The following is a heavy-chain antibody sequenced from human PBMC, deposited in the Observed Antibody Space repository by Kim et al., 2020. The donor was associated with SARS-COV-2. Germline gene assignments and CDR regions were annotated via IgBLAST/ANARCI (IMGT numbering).Heavy chain of an antibody. D-gene: IGHD1-7*01. CDR3: AKESNYGGTINRKKHTQSDYFDY. CDR2: ISGSGGST. J-gene: IGHJ4*02. V-gene: IGHV3-23*01. CDR1: GFTFSSYA. Sequence: GGSLRLSCAASGFTFSSYAMSWVRQAPGKGLEWVSAISGSGGSTYYADSVKGRFTISRDNSKNTLYLQMNSLRAEDTAVYYCAKESNYGGTINRKKHTQSDYFDYWGQGTLVTVSS.